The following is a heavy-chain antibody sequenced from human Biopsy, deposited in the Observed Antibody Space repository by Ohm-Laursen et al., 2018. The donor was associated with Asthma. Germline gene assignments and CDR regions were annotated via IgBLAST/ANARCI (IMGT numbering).Heavy chain of an antibody. CDR2: IYYSGST. CDR3: ARASLAARANWFDP. V-gene: IGHV4-30-4*08. D-gene: IGHD6-6*01. CDR1: GFAVSRDHMF. J-gene: IGHJ5*02. Sequence: SLRLSCTASGFAVSRDHMFWARQPPGKGLEWIGYIYYSGSTSHNPSLTSRLTISVDTSKNQFSLKLTSVTAADTAVYYCARASLAARANWFDPWGQGTLVSVSS.